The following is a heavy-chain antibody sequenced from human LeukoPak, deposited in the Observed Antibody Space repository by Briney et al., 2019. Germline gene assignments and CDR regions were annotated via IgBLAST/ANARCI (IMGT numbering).Heavy chain of an antibody. CDR3: ARALGLEIDY. CDR1: GFTFSSYS. D-gene: IGHD3-3*01. CDR2: IGSSSSSI. V-gene: IGHV3-48*02. J-gene: IGHJ4*02. Sequence: PGGPLRLSCAASGFTFSSYSMNWVRQPPGKGLEWFSYIGSSSSSINYADSVKGRFTISRDNAKNSLYLQMNSLRDEDTAVYYCARALGLEIDYWGQGTLVTVSS.